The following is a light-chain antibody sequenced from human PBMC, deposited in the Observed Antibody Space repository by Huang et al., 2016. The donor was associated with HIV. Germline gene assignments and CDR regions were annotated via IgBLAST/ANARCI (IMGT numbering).Light chain of an antibody. CDR2: GAS. CDR1: GDN. J-gene: IGKJ3*01. Sequence: GDNLTWYQHKPGQAPRLLIYGASTRATGIPPRFSGSGSGTEFTLTISGLESEDFAVYYCQQFNNWPPRFTFGPGTTVDVK. V-gene: IGKV3-15*01. CDR3: QQFNNWPPRFT.